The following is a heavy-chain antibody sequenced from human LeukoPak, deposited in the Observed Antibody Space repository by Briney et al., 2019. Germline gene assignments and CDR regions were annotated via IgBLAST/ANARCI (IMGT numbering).Heavy chain of an antibody. CDR3: ARDAYSGFSSSYNMDS. CDR1: GYTVTGHY. D-gene: IGHD5-18*01. J-gene: IGHJ4*02. Sequence: ASVKVSCKASGYTVTGHYLHWVRQAPGQGLEWMGWINPNSGVTNYAQKFQGRVTMTRDTSINTAYMELHSLTSDDTAMYYCARDAYSGFSSSYNMDSWGQGTLVTVSS. V-gene: IGHV1-2*02. CDR2: INPNSGVT.